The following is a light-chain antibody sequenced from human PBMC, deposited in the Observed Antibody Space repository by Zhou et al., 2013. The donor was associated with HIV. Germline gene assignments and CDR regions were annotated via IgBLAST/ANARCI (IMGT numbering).Light chain of an antibody. CDR1: QSISSN. CDR2: DAS. V-gene: IGKV3-11*01. J-gene: IGKJ4*01. CDR3: QQRSNWPT. Sequence: EIVLTQSPATLSLSPGERATLFCRASQSISSNLAWYQQKPGQAPRLLMYDASNRATGIPARFSGSGSGTDFTLTISSLEPEDFAIYYCQQRSNWPTFGGGPRWRSN.